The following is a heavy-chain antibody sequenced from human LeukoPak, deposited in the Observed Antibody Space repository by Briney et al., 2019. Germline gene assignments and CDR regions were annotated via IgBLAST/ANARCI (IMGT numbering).Heavy chain of an antibody. Sequence: GGSLRLSCAASGFTFSSYAMHWVRQAPGKGLEWVAVISYDGSNKYYADSVKGRFTISRDNSKNTLYLQMNSLRAEDTAVYYCAKVVAVGIDYWGQGTLVTVSS. D-gene: IGHD6-19*01. V-gene: IGHV3-30*04. CDR2: ISYDGSNK. CDR3: AKVVAVGIDY. J-gene: IGHJ4*02. CDR1: GFTFSSYA.